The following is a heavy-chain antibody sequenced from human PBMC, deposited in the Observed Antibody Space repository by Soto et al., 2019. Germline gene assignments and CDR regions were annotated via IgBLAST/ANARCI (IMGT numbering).Heavy chain of an antibody. Sequence: EVQMLESGGGLVQPGGSLRLSCAASGFIFSTYAMSWVRQAPGKGLEWVSAISGGGVNTYYADSVKGRFTISRDNSRNTLYLQMNSLRAEDTAVYYCVSAINPCSGGICYSLGAFDIWGQGTVVTVSS. CDR1: GFIFSTYA. CDR2: ISGGGVNT. D-gene: IGHD2-15*01. CDR3: VSAINPCSGGICYSLGAFDI. V-gene: IGHV3-23*01. J-gene: IGHJ3*02.